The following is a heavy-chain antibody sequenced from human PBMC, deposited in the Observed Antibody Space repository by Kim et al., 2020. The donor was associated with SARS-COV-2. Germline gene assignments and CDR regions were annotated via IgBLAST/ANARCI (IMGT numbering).Heavy chain of an antibody. CDR2: IHSGGST. Sequence: GGSLRLSCAASGFTVSSNYMSWVRQAPGKGLEWVSVIHSGGSTYYADSVKGRFTISRDNSKNTLYLQMNSLRAEDTAVYYCARDNLWFGEHPTYYGMDVWGQGTTVTVSS. CDR3: ARDNLWFGEHPTYYGMDV. V-gene: IGHV3-66*02. D-gene: IGHD3-10*01. CDR1: GFTVSSNY. J-gene: IGHJ6*02.